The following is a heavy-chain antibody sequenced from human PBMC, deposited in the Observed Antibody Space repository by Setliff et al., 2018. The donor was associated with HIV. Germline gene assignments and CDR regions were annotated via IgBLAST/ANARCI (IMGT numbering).Heavy chain of an antibody. CDR2: IYPGDSDT. Sequence: GESLKISCKASGYNFISYYIGWVRQMPGKGLEWMGIIYPGDSDTRYGPSFEGQVTISADWSITTAFLQWNSLKASDTAMYYCARHAVGPYYFDYWGQGTLVTVSS. CDR1: GYNFISYY. CDR3: ARHAVGPYYFDY. D-gene: IGHD1-26*01. J-gene: IGHJ4*02. V-gene: IGHV5-51*01.